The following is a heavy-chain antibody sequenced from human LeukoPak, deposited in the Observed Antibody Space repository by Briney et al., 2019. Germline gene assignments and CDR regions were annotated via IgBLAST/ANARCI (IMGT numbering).Heavy chain of an antibody. CDR3: AKDFDSYYDSTGYGASFSY. Sequence: GRSLRLSCAASGFTFSSYWMHWVRQDPGKGLVWVSRIKSDGSITSYADSVKGRFTISRDNAKNTLYLRMNNLRAEDTALYYCAKDFDSYYDSTGYGASFSYWGQGTLVTVSS. V-gene: IGHV3-74*01. CDR2: IKSDGSIT. J-gene: IGHJ4*02. CDR1: GFTFSSYW. D-gene: IGHD3-22*01.